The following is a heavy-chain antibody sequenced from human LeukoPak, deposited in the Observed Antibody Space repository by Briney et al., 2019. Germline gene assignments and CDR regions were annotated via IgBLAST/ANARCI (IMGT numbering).Heavy chain of an antibody. V-gene: IGHV4-30-4*01. J-gene: IGHJ5*02. CDR1: GGSISSGDYY. Sequence: SETLSLTCTVSGGSISSGDYYWSWIRQPPGKGLEWIGYIYYSGSTYYNPSLKSRVTISVDTSKNQFSLKLSSVTAADTAVYYCARGPIVGATQGWFDPWGHGTLVTVPS. CDR3: ARGPIVGATQGWFDP. CDR2: IYYSGST. D-gene: IGHD1-26*01.